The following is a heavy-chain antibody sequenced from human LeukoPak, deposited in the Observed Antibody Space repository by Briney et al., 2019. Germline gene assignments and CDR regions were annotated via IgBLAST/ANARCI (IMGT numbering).Heavy chain of an antibody. D-gene: IGHD3-3*01. V-gene: IGHV4-4*07. CDR3: ARQTGAGLFILP. CDR1: GDSISNYY. CDR2: IYTSGST. J-gene: IGHJ4*02. Sequence: PSETLSLTCTVSGDSISNYYWSWIRQPAGKGLEWIGLIYTSGSTKYNPSLKSRVNISVDTSKNQFSLKLSSVTAADTAVYYCARQTGAGLFILPGGQGTLVTVSS.